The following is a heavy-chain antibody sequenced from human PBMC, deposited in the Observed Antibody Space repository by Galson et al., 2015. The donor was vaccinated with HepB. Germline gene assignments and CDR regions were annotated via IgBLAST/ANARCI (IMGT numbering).Heavy chain of an antibody. CDR3: ARYSGGDWGEYYFRY. D-gene: IGHD1-26*01. V-gene: IGHV1-18*01. Sequence: SVKVSCKASGFTFNSYGFTWVRQAPGQGLEWIGWISAYNGNTDYAQKFQGRVTMTTDTSTTTAYLDLGSLRAEDTAVYFCARYSGGDWGEYYFRYWGQGTLVTVSS. CDR1: GFTFNSYG. CDR2: ISAYNGNT. J-gene: IGHJ4*02.